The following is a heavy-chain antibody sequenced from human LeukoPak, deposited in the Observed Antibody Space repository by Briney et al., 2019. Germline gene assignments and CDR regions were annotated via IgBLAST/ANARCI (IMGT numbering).Heavy chain of an antibody. V-gene: IGHV3-21*01. J-gene: IGHJ3*02. D-gene: IGHD3-16*01. CDR2: ISSSRSYI. Sequence: GGSLRLSCAASGFTFSSYSMNWVRQAPGKGLEWVSCISSSRSYIYYADSVKGRFTISRDNAKNSPYLQMNSLRAEDTAVYYCARDALGEAFDIWGQGTMVTVSS. CDR3: ARDALGEAFDI. CDR1: GFTFSSYS.